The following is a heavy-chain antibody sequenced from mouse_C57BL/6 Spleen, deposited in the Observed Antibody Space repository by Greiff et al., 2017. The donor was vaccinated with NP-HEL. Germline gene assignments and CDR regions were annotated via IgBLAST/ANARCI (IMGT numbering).Heavy chain of an antibody. CDR3: AKSDGYQGDYYFDY. D-gene: IGHD2-3*01. Sequence: QVQLKQSGPGLVQPSQSLSITCTVSGFSLTSYGVHWVRQSPGKGLEWLGVIWRGGSTDYNVAFMSRLSITKDNSKSQVFFKMNSLQADDTAIYYCAKSDGYQGDYYFDYWGQGTTLTVSS. CDR1: GFSLTSYG. V-gene: IGHV2-5*01. CDR2: IWRGGST. J-gene: IGHJ2*01.